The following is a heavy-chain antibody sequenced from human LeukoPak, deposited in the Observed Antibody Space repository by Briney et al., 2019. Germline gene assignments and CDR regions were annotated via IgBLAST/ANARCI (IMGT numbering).Heavy chain of an antibody. D-gene: IGHD2-15*01. V-gene: IGHV3-21*01. Sequence: GGSLRLSRAASGFTFSSYSINWVRQAPGKGLEWVSSISSSSSYIYYADSVKGRFTISRDNAKNSLYLQMNSLRAEDTAVYYCARAYPDCSGGSCYSGYWGQGTLVTVSS. CDR3: ARAYPDCSGGSCYSGY. CDR1: GFTFSSYS. J-gene: IGHJ4*02. CDR2: ISSSSSYI.